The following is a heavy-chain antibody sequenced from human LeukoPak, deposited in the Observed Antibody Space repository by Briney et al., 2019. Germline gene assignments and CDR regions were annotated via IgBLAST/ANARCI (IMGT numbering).Heavy chain of an antibody. Sequence: ASVKVSCKASGYXFTSYYIHWVRQAPGQGLEWMGIINPSGGSTSYAQKFQGRVTMTRDTSTSTVYMELSSLRSEDTAVYYCAREWTTQYAFDIWGQGTMVTVSS. V-gene: IGHV1-46*01. J-gene: IGHJ3*02. CDR3: AREWTTQYAFDI. CDR2: INPSGGST. D-gene: IGHD4-17*01. CDR1: GYXFTSYY.